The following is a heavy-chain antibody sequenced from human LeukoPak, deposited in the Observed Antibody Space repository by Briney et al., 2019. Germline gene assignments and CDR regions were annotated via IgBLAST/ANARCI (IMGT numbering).Heavy chain of an antibody. CDR3: ARDVLTPNSYGMDV. Sequence: GSLILSCAASGFTFSSYEMNWVRQAPGKGLEWVSYISSSGSTIYYADSVKGRFTISRDNAKNSLYLQMNSLRAEDTAVYYCARDVLTPNSYGMDVWGQGTTVTVSS. V-gene: IGHV3-48*03. CDR1: GFTFSSYE. CDR2: ISSSGSTI. D-gene: IGHD4-23*01. J-gene: IGHJ6*02.